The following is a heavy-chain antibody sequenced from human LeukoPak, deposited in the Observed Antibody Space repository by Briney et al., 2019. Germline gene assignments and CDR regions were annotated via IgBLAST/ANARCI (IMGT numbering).Heavy chain of an antibody. V-gene: IGHV3-33*01. CDR3: ARDSDYYGSGSYYPPALD. Sequence: GRSLRPSCAASGFTFSSYGMHWVRQAPGKGLEWVAVIWYDGSNKYYADSVKGRFTISRDNSKNTLYLQMNSLRAEDTAVYYCARDSDYYGSGSYYPPALDWGQGTLVTVSS. CDR1: GFTFSSYG. D-gene: IGHD3-10*01. CDR2: IWYDGSNK. J-gene: IGHJ4*02.